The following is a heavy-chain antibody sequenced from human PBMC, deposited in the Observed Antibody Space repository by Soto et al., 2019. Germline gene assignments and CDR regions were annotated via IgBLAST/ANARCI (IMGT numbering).Heavy chain of an antibody. CDR2: ISSNGGDI. D-gene: IGHD5-12*01. V-gene: IGHV3-9*01. J-gene: IGHJ5*02. CDR1: GFIFADYA. CDR3: AKDSRGSNNWFDR. Sequence: EVQLVESGGGLVQPGRSLRLSCAASGFIFADYAMHWVRQAPGKGLEWVSGISSNGGDIVYTDSVNGRFTMSRDNAKKSLYLQMHGLRVEDTAFYYCAKDSRGSNNWFDRWGQGTLVTVSS.